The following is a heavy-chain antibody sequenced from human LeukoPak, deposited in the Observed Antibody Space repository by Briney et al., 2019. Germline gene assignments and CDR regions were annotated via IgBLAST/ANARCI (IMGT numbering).Heavy chain of an antibody. Sequence: SETLSLTCTVSGGSISSYYWSWIRQPPGKGLEWIGYIYYSASANYNPSLKSRVTISVDTSKNQFSLKLSSVTAADTAVYYCARGLLDGYTHPAAFDIWGQGTMVTVSS. V-gene: IGHV4-59*01. CDR3: ARGLLDGYTHPAAFDI. CDR1: GGSISSYY. D-gene: IGHD5-24*01. CDR2: IYYSASA. J-gene: IGHJ3*02.